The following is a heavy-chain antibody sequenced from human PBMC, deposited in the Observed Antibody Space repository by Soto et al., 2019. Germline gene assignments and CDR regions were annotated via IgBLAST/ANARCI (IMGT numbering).Heavy chain of an antibody. D-gene: IGHD6-13*01. CDR2: INSYNDNT. J-gene: IGHJ4*02. V-gene: IGHV1-18*01. CDR3: VRFYSSIWSPEY. Sequence: QVQLVQSGAEVKKPGASVKVSCKASGYTFTNFGISWVRQAPGQGLEWMGWINSYNDNTNYAQKLQGRVTMTTDTSTNPTYMELRSLRSDDTAVYYCVRFYSSIWSPEYWGQGTLVTVSS. CDR1: GYTFTNFG.